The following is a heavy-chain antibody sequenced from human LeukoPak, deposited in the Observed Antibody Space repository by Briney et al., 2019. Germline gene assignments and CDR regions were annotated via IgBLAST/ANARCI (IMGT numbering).Heavy chain of an antibody. J-gene: IGHJ4*02. D-gene: IGHD3-10*01. V-gene: IGHV3-53*01. CDR2: IYSGGST. CDR3: ARAWFGEFSFDY. CDR1: GFTVSSNY. Sequence: GGPLRLSCAASGFTVSSNYMSWVRQAPGKGLEWVSVIYSGGSTYYADSVKGRFTISRDNSKNTQYLQMNSLRAEDTAVYYCARAWFGEFSFDYWGQGTLVTVSS.